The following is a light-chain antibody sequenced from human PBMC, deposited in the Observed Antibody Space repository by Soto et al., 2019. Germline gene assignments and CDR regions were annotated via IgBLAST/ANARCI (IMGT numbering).Light chain of an antibody. Sequence: EIVFTQYPGTLSFSPGERATLSCRASQTVSSSYLAWYQQKPGQAPRLLIYGASTRAAGIPDRFSGSGSGTDFTLTISRLEPEDFAVYYCQQYGRSPPVKFGQGTKVDIK. CDR2: GAS. J-gene: IGKJ1*01. CDR1: QTVSSSY. CDR3: QQYGRSPPVK. V-gene: IGKV3-20*01.